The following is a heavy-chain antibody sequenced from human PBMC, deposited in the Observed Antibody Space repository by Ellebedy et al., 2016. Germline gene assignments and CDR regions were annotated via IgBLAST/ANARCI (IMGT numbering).Heavy chain of an antibody. J-gene: IGHJ5*02. D-gene: IGHD2-15*01. CDR3: ARGVGSGWFDP. CDR2: ISSSSSTI. Sequence: GGSLRLSCVASGFTFSSYSMNWVRQAPGKGLEWVSYISSSSSTIYYADPVKGRFTISRDNSKNTLYLQMNSLRAEDTAVYYCARGVGSGWFDPWGQGTLVTVSS. CDR1: GFTFSSYS. V-gene: IGHV3-48*01.